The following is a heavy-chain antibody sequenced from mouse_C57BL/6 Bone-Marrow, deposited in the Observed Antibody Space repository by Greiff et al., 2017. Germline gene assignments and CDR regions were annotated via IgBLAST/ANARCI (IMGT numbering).Heavy chain of an antibody. CDR2: IYPGDGDT. CDR1: GYAFSSYW. J-gene: IGHJ2*01. Sequence: QVQLQQSGAELVKPGASVKISCKASGYAFSSYWMNWVKQRPGKGLEWIGQIYPGDGDTNYNGKFKGKATLTADKSSSTAYMQLSSLTSEDSAVYFCARKGKNGSSTDFDYWGQGTTLTVSS. CDR3: ARKGKNGSSTDFDY. V-gene: IGHV1-80*01. D-gene: IGHD1-1*01.